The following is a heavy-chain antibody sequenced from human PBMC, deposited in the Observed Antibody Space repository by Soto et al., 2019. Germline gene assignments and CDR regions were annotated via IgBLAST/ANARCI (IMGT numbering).Heavy chain of an antibody. D-gene: IGHD6-13*01. V-gene: IGHV3-9*01. CDR3: AKGAAAIPYFDY. J-gene: IGHJ4*02. Sequence: GGSLRLSCAASGFTFDDYAMHWVRQAPGKGLEWVSGISWNSGSIGYADSVKGRFTISRDNAKNSLYLQMNSLRAEDTALYYCAKGAAAIPYFDYWGQGTLVTVSS. CDR2: ISWNSGSI. CDR1: GFTFDDYA.